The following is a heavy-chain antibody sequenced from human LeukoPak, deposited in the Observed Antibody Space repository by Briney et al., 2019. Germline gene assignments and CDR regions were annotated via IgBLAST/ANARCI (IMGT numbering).Heavy chain of an antibody. CDR2: IYYSGNT. CDR3: ARSEAAAGPLTFDV. Sequence: PSETLSLTCTVSSGSITSGDYYWSWVRQPPGKGLEWIVYIYYSGNTYYNPSLTSRVTMSIDTSENHFSLKLTSVTAADTALYYCARSEAAAGPLTFDVWGPGTMVIFSA. CDR1: SGSITSGDYY. V-gene: IGHV4-30-4*01. D-gene: IGHD6-25*01. J-gene: IGHJ3*01.